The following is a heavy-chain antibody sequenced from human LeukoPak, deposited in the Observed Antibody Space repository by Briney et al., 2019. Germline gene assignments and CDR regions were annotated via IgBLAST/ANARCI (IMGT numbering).Heavy chain of an antibody. V-gene: IGHV3-23*01. CDR3: AKSLVRWAFDY. J-gene: IGHJ4*02. CDR2: LTSDGGST. Sequence: GGSLRLSCAASGFTFSSYDMSWVRQAPGKGLEWVSSLTSDGGSTEYADSVKGRLTISRDNSKNMLYLQMNSLRAEDTALYFCAKSLVRWAFDYWGQGALVSVSS. CDR1: GFTFSSYD. D-gene: IGHD4-23*01.